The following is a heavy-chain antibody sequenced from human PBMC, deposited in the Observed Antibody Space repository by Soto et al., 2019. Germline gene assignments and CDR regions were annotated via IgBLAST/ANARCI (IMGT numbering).Heavy chain of an antibody. D-gene: IGHD3-16*01. CDR1: GYTFTSYG. J-gene: IGHJ6*02. CDR2: INGYNGNT. V-gene: IGHV1-18*01. CDR3: ARMGDVPYYYYGMDV. Sequence: QVQLVQSGAEVKKPGASVKVSCKASGYTFTSYGISWVRQAPGQGLEWLGWINGYNGNTNYAQKLQGRVTMTTDTSTSTAYMELRSLRSYDTAVYYCARMGDVPYYYYGMDVWGQGTTVTVSS.